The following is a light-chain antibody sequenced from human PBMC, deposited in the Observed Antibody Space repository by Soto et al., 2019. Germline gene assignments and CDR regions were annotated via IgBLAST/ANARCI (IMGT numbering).Light chain of an antibody. CDR3: QQRSNLIT. J-gene: IGKJ5*01. CDR2: DAF. CDR1: QSIDNY. V-gene: IGKV3-11*01. Sequence: DILLTQSPATLSLSPGERATLSCRASQSIDNYLAWYQQKPGQAPRLLIFDAFNRATGIPARFSGSGSGTDFTLTISSLEPEDFAVYYCQQRSNLITFGQGTRLEIK.